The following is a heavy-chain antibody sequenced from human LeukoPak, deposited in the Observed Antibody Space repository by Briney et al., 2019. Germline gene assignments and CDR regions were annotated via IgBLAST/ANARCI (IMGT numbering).Heavy chain of an antibody. CDR1: GGSISSYY. CDR2: IYYSGST. CDR3: ARDPQGDDAFDI. V-gene: IGHV4-59*01. J-gene: IGHJ3*02. Sequence: KPSETLSLTCTFSGGSISSYYWSWIRQPPGKGLEWIGYIYYSGSTNYNPSLKSRVTISVDTSKNQFSLKLSSVTAADTAVYYCARDPQGDDAFDIWGQGTMVTVSS. D-gene: IGHD2-21*01.